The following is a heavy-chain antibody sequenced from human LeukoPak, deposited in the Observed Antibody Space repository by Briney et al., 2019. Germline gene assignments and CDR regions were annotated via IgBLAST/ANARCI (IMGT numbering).Heavy chain of an antibody. CDR1: GYTFTSYA. Sequence: ASVKVSCKASGYTFTSYAMHWVRQAPGQRLEWMGWISAYNGNTNYAQKLQGRVTMTTDTSTSTAYMELRSLRSDDTAVYYCARDQWELQGSWFDPWGQGTLVTVSS. CDR3: ARDQWELQGSWFDP. V-gene: IGHV1-18*01. J-gene: IGHJ5*02. CDR2: ISAYNGNT. D-gene: IGHD1-26*01.